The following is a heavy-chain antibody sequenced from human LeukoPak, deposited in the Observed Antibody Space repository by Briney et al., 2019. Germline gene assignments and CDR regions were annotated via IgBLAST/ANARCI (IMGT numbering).Heavy chain of an antibody. Sequence: ASVKVSCKASGYTFTSYGISWVRRAPGQGLGWMGWISAYNGNTNYAQKFQGRVTMTRDTSISTAYMELSRLRSDDTAVYYCARTFMMTTVTQFDYWGQGTLVTVSS. D-gene: IGHD4-17*01. CDR3: ARTFMMTTVTQFDY. J-gene: IGHJ4*02. V-gene: IGHV1-18*01. CDR1: GYTFTSYG. CDR2: ISAYNGNT.